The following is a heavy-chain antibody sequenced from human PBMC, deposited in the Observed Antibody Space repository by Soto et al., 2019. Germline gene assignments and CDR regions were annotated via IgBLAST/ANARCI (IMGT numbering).Heavy chain of an antibody. Sequence: GLMRHCKAAFGLTFGNVCIHWIRQAPGKGLEWVGRVKSKNDGGTTDFAAPVKGRFAISRDDSKNMVYLEMNSLQTEDTAIYYCTTDSDITSLLARFAYWGHGSLVIGTS. D-gene: IGHD3-10*01. V-gene: IGHV3-15*07. CDR3: TTDSDITSLLARFAY. CDR1: GLTFGNVC. CDR2: VKSKNDGGTT. J-gene: IGHJ4*01.